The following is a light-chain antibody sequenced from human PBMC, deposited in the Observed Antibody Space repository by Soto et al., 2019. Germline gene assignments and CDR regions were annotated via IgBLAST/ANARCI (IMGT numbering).Light chain of an antibody. Sequence: EIVLTQSPGTLSLSPGERVTLSCRASQSVSSTYLAWYQQKPGQAPRLLIYGASSRATGIPDRFSGSGSGTDFTLTISRLEPEDFAVYSCQQDGSLPYTFGQGTKLEIK. CDR1: QSVSSTY. V-gene: IGKV3-20*01. CDR3: QQDGSLPYT. J-gene: IGKJ2*01. CDR2: GAS.